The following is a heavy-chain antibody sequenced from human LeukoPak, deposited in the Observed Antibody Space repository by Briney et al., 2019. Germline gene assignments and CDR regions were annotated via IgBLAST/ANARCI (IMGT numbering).Heavy chain of an antibody. J-gene: IGHJ1*01. V-gene: IGHV3-23*01. CDR3: TRNSAWYGLS. CDR2: IDYDGGSG. Sequence: PGGSLRLSCTVSGFTLSSYEMSWIRQAPGKGLEWVSSIDYDGGSGHYADSVKGRFTISRDNSNNTLFLHLNSLRGEDTAVYYCTRNSAWYGLSWGQGTLVTVSS. CDR1: GFTLSSYE. D-gene: IGHD6-19*01.